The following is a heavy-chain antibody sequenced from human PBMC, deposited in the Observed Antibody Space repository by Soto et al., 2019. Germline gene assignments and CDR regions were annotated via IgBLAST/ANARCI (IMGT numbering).Heavy chain of an antibody. CDR3: SRGNDAYKGGRT. J-gene: IGHJ5*02. CDR2: IHPSGST. D-gene: IGHD1-1*01. Sequence: SETLSLTCAVYDGSLSDGYYTWTRQSPGKGLEWIGEIHPSGSTYYNPFLKTRVTLSQDTSKKQFSLNLISVTAADTGEYYCSRGNDAYKGGRTWGQGTLVTVSS. CDR1: DGSLSDGY. V-gene: IGHV4-34*01.